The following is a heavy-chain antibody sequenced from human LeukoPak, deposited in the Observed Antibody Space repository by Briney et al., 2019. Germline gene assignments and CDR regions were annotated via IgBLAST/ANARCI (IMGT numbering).Heavy chain of an antibody. D-gene: IGHD3-10*01. V-gene: IGHV4-59*12. CDR2: IYYSGST. Sequence: SETLSLTCTVSGGSISSYYWSWIRQPPGKGLEWIGNIYYSGSTYSNPSLKSRVTISVDTSKNQFSLKLSSVTAADTAVYYCARYLVRGPRWFDPWGQGTLVTVSS. CDR1: GGSISSYY. CDR3: ARYLVRGPRWFDP. J-gene: IGHJ5*02.